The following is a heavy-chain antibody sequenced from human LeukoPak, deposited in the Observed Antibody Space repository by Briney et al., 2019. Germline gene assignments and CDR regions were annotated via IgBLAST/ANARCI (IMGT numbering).Heavy chain of an antibody. V-gene: IGHV3-48*02. J-gene: IGHJ4*02. CDR3: ARDSGSGSWPTYYFDY. CDR2: ISSSSSTI. Sequence: PGGSLRLSCAASGFTFSSYSMNWVRQAPGKGLEWVSYISSSSSTIYYADSVKGRFTISRDNAKNSLYLQMNSLRDEDTAVYYCARDSGSGSWPTYYFDYWGQGTLVTVSS. D-gene: IGHD3-10*01. CDR1: GFTFSSYS.